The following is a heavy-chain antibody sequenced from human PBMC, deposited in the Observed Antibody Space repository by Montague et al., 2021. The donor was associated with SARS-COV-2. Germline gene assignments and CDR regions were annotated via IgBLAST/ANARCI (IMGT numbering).Heavy chain of an antibody. Sequence: SETLSLTCSFSGGSIRSYYWSWIRLPPGKALEWLGYIYYTGETTHNPSLKSRVTISVETSRSQFSLRLTSVTAADTAVYFCARFWSGYVDKWSQGTLVTVSS. J-gene: IGHJ4*02. D-gene: IGHD3-3*01. CDR2: IYYTGET. CDR3: ARFWSGYVDK. CDR1: GGSIRSYY. V-gene: IGHV4-59*01.